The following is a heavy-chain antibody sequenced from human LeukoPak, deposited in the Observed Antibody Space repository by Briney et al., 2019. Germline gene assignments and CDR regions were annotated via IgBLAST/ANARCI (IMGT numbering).Heavy chain of an antibody. J-gene: IGHJ4*02. D-gene: IGHD6-25*01. V-gene: IGHV3-7*01. CDR2: IKQDGSEK. CDR1: GFTFSSYW. Sequence: GGSLRLSCAASGFTFSSYWMSWVRQAPGKGLEWVANIKQDGSEKYYVDSVKGRFTISRDNAKNTLYLQMNSLRAEDTAVYYCARESGRYSSEHDYWGQGTLVTVSS. CDR3: ARESGRYSSEHDY.